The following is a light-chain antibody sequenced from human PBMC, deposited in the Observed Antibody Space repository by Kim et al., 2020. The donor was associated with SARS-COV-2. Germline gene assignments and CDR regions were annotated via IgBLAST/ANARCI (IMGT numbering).Light chain of an antibody. CDR3: QQTYSIPYT. CDR1: QSISTY. CDR2: AAS. V-gene: IGKV1-39*01. J-gene: IGKJ2*01. Sequence: DIQMTQSPSSLSASVGDRVTITCRTSQSISTYLSWYQQKPGKAPKLLIYAASSLQSGVPSRFSGSGSGTDFTLTISSLQPEDFARYFCQQTYSIPYTFGQGTKLEIK.